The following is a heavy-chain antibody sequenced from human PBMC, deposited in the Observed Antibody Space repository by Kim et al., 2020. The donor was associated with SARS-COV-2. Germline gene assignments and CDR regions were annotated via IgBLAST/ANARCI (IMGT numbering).Heavy chain of an antibody. CDR3: AREPHRGALDY. Sequence: YYMNSLEGRFVISRDNAKNSRYIQMNSLRDADTAVYFCAREPHRGALDYWGEGVLVTVSS. D-gene: IGHD3-10*01. V-gene: IGHV3-7*01. J-gene: IGHJ4*02.